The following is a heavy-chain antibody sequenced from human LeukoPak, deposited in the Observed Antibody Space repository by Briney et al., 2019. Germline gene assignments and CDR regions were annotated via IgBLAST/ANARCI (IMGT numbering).Heavy chain of an antibody. V-gene: IGHV4-59*11. D-gene: IGHD4-11*01. CDR3: AREGTTVTHFDY. Sequence: SETLSLTCTVSGGSISGHYWSWIRQPPGKGLEWIGYIYSSGSTNYNPSLKSRVTISIDTSKNQFSLKLSSVTAADTAVYYCAREGTTVTHFDYWGQGTLVTVSS. CDR2: IYSSGST. CDR1: GGSISGHY. J-gene: IGHJ4*02.